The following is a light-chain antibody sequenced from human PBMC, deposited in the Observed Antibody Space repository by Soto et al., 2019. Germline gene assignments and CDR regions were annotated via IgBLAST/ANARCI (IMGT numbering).Light chain of an antibody. J-gene: IGKJ1*01. CDR3: QQYGSSPET. CDR2: GAS. CDR1: QSVSSNY. V-gene: IGKV3-20*01. Sequence: TQSPGTLSSSPGERATLSCRASQSVSSNYLAWYQQKPGQAPRLLIYGASSRATGIPGRFSGSGSGTDFTLTITRLEPEDFAVYYCQQYGSSPETFGQGTKVDIK.